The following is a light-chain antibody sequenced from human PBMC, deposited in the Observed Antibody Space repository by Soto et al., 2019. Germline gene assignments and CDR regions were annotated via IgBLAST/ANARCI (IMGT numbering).Light chain of an antibody. CDR3: QEYYSISRT. CDR1: QSLLYSSNYRNY. Sequence: DIVMTQSPDSLAVLLGERATIHCKSSQSLLYSSNYRNYLAWFQQKPGQPPKLLIYWASYRDSGVPDRFSGSGSGTDFTLTISGLQPEDVAIYYCQEYYSISRTFGQGTKVEVK. J-gene: IGKJ1*01. V-gene: IGKV4-1*01. CDR2: WAS.